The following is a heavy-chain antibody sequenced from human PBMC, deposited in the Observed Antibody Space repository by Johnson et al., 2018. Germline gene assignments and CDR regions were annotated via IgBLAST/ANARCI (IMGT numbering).Heavy chain of an antibody. V-gene: IGHV4-59*01. CDR1: GGSISAYY. J-gene: IGHJ6*03. CDR3: ARVKLYYGDYDGDYLSYFDV. D-gene: IGHD4-17*01. Sequence: QVQLQESGPALVKPSETLSLTCTLSGGSISAYYWSWIRQAPGKGLEWIGYIYYSGTADYNPSLKSRVTMSVDTSKKQFSPSLRSATTADSAVYYCARVKLYYGDYDGDYLSYFDVWGEGTTVTVSS. CDR2: IYYSGTA.